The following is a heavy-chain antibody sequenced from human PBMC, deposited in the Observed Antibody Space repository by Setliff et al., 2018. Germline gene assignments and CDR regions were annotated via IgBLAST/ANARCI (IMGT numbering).Heavy chain of an antibody. J-gene: IGHJ3*01. CDR3: AKHVLSSGWPNDAFDF. D-gene: IGHD6-25*01. Sequence: PWGSLRLSCAASGFTFSSYAMSWVRQAPGKGLEWVSGLNDVGHNTYYADSVKGRFTISRDNSKNTLYLQMNSLRAEDAAVYYCAKHVLSSGWPNDAFDFWGQGTMVTVS. CDR2: LNDVGHNT. CDR1: GFTFSSYA. V-gene: IGHV3-23*01.